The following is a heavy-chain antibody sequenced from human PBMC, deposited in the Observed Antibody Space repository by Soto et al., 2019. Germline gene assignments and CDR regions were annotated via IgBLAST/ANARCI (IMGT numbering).Heavy chain of an antibody. CDR3: AEYSSSSGFDY. D-gene: IGHD6-6*01. CDR2: ISPSGGNT. CDR1: GFTFSSYA. Sequence: EVQLLESGGGLVQPGGSLRLSCAASGFTFSSYAMSWVRQAPGRGLEWVSAISPSGGNTYYADSVKGRFTISRDNSKNTLYLQMNSLRAADTAVYYCAEYSSSSGFDYWGQGTLVTVSS. J-gene: IGHJ4*02. V-gene: IGHV3-23*01.